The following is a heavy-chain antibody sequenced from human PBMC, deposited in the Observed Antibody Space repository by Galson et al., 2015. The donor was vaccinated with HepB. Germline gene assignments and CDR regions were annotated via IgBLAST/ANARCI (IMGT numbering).Heavy chain of an antibody. V-gene: IGHV3-30-3*01. J-gene: IGHJ6*02. CDR1: GFTFSSYA. D-gene: IGHD3-10*01. CDR3: ARSYGSGSPEVGNDWDYYYYYGMDV. Sequence: SLRLSCAASGFTFSSYAMHWVRQAPGKGLEWVAVISYDGSNKYYADSVKGRFTISRDNSKNTLYLQMNSLRAEDTAVYYCARSYGSGSPEVGNDWDYYYYYGMDVWGQGTTVTVSS. CDR2: ISYDGSNK.